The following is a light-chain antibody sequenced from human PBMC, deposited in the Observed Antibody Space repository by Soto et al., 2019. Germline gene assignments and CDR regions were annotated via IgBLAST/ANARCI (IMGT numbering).Light chain of an antibody. CDR3: TSYTSNTALV. CDR1: SSDIGSHDY. V-gene: IGLV2-14*01. J-gene: IGLJ1*01. CDR2: EVT. Sequence: SLTQPASVSGSLGQSSTISCTGTSSDIGSHDYVSWYQHHPCKAPKLIIYEVTNRPSGVSDRFSGSKSGSTASLTISGLQAEDEADYHCTSYTSNTALVFGTGTKVTVL.